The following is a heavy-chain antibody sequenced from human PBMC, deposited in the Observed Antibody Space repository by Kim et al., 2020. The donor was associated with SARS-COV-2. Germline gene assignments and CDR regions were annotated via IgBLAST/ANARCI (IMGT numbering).Heavy chain of an antibody. V-gene: IGHV3-7*03. CDR2: DGSEK. D-gene: IGHD1-1*01. Sequence: DGSEKYYVDPAKGRFTISRDNAKNSLYLEMNSLRDEDTAVYYCARANNLNYWGQGTLVTVS. CDR3: ARANNLNY. J-gene: IGHJ4*02.